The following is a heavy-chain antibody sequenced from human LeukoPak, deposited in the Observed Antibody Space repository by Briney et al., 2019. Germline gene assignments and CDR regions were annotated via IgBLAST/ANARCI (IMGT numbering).Heavy chain of an antibody. CDR2: ISSSGRTT. CDR3: ARDDRRGAVAGTSYFQH. Sequence: GGSLRLSCAASGFTFSSYEMNWVRQAPGKGLEWVSYISSSGRTTYYADSVKGRFTISRDNAKNSLYLQMNSLRAEDTAVHYCARDDRRGAVAGTSYFQHWGQGTLVTVSS. V-gene: IGHV3-48*03. CDR1: GFTFSSYE. D-gene: IGHD6-19*01. J-gene: IGHJ1*01.